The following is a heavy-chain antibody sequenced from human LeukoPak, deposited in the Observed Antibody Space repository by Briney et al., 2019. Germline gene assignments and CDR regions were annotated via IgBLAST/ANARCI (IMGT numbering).Heavy chain of an antibody. CDR1: GYTFTGYY. CDR3: ARDRDTAMVPYYMDV. D-gene: IGHD5-18*01. V-gene: IGHV1-2*02. J-gene: IGHJ6*03. Sequence: GASVKVSCKASGYTFTGYYMHWVRQAPGQGLEWMGWINPNSGGTNYAQKFQGRVTMTRDTSISTAYMELSRLRSDDTAVYYYARDRDTAMVPYYMDVWGKGTTVTVSS. CDR2: INPNSGGT.